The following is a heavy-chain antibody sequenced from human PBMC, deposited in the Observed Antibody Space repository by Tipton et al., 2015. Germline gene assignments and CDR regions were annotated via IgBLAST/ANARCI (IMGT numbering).Heavy chain of an antibody. Sequence: TLSLTCTVSGGSISSSSYYWGWIRQPPGQGLEWIGSISDSGSTNYNSSLKNRVTISVGTSKNQFSLNLSSVTAADTAVYYCVRHKGNQFGDKVGFDYWGQGTLVTVSS. J-gene: IGHJ4*02. CDR2: ISDSGST. CDR3: VRHKGNQFGDKVGFDY. V-gene: IGHV4-39*01. CDR1: GGSISSSSYY. D-gene: IGHD3-10*01.